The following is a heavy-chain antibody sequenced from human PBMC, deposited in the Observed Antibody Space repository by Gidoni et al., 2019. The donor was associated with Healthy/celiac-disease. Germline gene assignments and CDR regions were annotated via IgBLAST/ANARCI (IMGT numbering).Heavy chain of an antibody. CDR3: ARTGGLRYFDWLLYWFDP. CDR1: GFTFRSYS. CDR2: ISSSSSTI. D-gene: IGHD3-9*01. J-gene: IGHJ5*02. Sequence: EVQLVESGGGLVQPGGSLRLACAASGFTFRSYSMNWVRQAPGKGLEWVSYISSSSSTIYYADSVKGRFTISRDNAKNSLYLQMNSLRDEDTAVYYCARTGGLRYFDWLLYWFDPWGQGTLVTVSS. V-gene: IGHV3-48*02.